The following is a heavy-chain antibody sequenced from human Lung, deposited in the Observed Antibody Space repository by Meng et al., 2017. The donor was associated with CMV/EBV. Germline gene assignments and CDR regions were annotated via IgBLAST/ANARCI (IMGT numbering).Heavy chain of an antibody. D-gene: IGHD1-1*01. CDR3: ASYRSGTPGRFDP. CDR2: IYYSGST. V-gene: IGHV4-59*01. J-gene: IGHJ5*02. CDR1: GGSISSYY. Sequence: SXTLSLXCTVSGGSISSYYWSWIRQPPGKGLEWIGYIYYSGSTNYNPSLKSRVTISVDTSKNQFSLKLSSVTAADTAVYYCASYRSGTPGRFDPWGQGTVVTVAS.